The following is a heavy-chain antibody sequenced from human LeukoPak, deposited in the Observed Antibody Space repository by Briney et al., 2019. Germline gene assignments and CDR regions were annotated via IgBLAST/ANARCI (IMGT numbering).Heavy chain of an antibody. D-gene: IGHD3-22*01. CDR3: ASYDSSGPPTEYYFDY. Sequence: EASVKVSCKASGGTFSSYAISWVRQAPGQGLEWMGGIIPIFGTANYAQKFQGRVTITADESTSTAYMELSSLGSEDTAVYYCASYDSSGPPTEYYFDYWGQGTLVTVSS. J-gene: IGHJ4*02. CDR2: IIPIFGTA. V-gene: IGHV1-69*01. CDR1: GGTFSSYA.